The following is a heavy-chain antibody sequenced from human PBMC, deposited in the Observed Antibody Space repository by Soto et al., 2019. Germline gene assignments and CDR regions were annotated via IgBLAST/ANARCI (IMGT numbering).Heavy chain of an antibody. V-gene: IGHV1-18*01. J-gene: IGHJ5*02. D-gene: IGHD3-22*01. CDR1: GYTIASYG. CDR3: AREAYYYDSSGYYDYNWFDP. CDR2: ISAYNGNT. Sequence: ASVTVSCKAAGYTIASYGVSWVRQAPGQGLEWMGWISAYNGNTNYAQKLQGRVTMTTDTSTSTAYMELRSLRSDDTAVYYCAREAYYYDSSGYYDYNWFDPWGQGTLVTVSS.